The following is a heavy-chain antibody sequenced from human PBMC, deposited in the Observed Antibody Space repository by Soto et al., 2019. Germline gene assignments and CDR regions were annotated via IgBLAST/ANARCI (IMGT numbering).Heavy chain of an antibody. J-gene: IGHJ4*02. V-gene: IGHV1-18*01. CDR1: GYTFTNYG. CDR2: ISGYNGNT. Sequence: GAPVEVSCKASGYTFTNYGITWVRQAPGQGLEWMGWISGYNGNTNYAQKLQGRVTMTTDTSTSTAYMELRSLRSDDTAVYYCARDLCRSSSWYDFWGQGTLVTVSS. CDR3: ARDLCRSSSWYDF. D-gene: IGHD6-13*01.